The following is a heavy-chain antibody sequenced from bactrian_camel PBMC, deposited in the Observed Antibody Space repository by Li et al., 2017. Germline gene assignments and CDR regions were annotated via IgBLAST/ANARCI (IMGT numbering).Heavy chain of an antibody. V-gene: IGHV3S54*01. CDR3: AAGHGGKYGGSWSLDARGFNY. CDR2: IYTGFGST. J-gene: IGHJ4*01. D-gene: IGHD6*01. CDR1: SITDGIDA. Sequence: LVESGGGSVQAGQSLRLSCAASSITDGIDAMAWFRQAPGKEREGIATIYTGFGSTFYANSVKGRFTVSLDKAKNTVFLQTGSLKPEDTAMHYCAAGHGGKYGGSWSLDARGFNYWGLGTQVTVS.